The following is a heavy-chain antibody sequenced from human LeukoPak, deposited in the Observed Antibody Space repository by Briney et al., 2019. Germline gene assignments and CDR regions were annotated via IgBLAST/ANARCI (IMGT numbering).Heavy chain of an antibody. CDR1: GYTFTSYG. CDR2: ISAYNGNT. J-gene: IGHJ3*02. CDR3: ARDLLVAPNDALDI. D-gene: IGHD2-2*01. V-gene: IGHV1-18*01. Sequence: ASVKVSCKASGYTFTSYGISWVRQAPGQGLEWMGWISAYNGNTNYAQKLQGRVTMTTDTSTSTAYMELRSLRSDDTAVYYCARDLLVAPNDALDIWGQGTMVTVSS.